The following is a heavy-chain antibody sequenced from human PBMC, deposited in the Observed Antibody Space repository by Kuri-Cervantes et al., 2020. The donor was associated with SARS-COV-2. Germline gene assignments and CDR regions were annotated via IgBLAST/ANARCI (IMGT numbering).Heavy chain of an antibody. D-gene: IGHD2-2*02. CDR1: GFTFDDYA. CDR2: ISWNSGSI. V-gene: IGHV3-9*03. CDR3: ARDIVVVPAAISDG. Sequence: GGSLRLSCAASGFTFDDYAMHWVRQAPGKGLEWVSGISWNSGSIGYADSVKGRFTISRDNAKNSLYLQMNNLRAEDMALYYCARDIVVVPAAISDGWGQGTLVTVSS. J-gene: IGHJ4*02.